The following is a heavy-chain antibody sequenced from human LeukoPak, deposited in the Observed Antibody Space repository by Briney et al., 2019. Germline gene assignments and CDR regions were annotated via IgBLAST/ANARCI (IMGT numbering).Heavy chain of an antibody. D-gene: IGHD3-3*01. CDR1: GYTFTGYH. CDR2: INPNSGGT. J-gene: IGHJ4*02. V-gene: IGHV1-2*02. CDR3: ARDITGLDY. Sequence: ASVKVSCKASGYTFTGYHMHWVRQAPGQGLEWMGWINPNSGGTNYTQKFQGRVTMTRDTSNSTVYMELSGLRSDDTAVYYCARDITGLDYWGQGTLVTVSS.